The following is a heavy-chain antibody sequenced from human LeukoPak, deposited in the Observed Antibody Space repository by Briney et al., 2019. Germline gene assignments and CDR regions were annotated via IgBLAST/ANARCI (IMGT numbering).Heavy chain of an antibody. D-gene: IGHD1-14*01. CDR2: ISYDGSNK. J-gene: IGHJ4*02. V-gene: IGHV3-30*03. CDR3: ARERPDSRNLDY. Sequence: GGSLRLSCAASGFTFSSYGMHWVRQAPGKGLEWVAVISYDGSNKYYADSVKGRFTISRDDSKNTLSLQMNDLRVEDTAVYYCARERPDSRNLDYWGRGALVTVSS. CDR1: GFTFSSYG.